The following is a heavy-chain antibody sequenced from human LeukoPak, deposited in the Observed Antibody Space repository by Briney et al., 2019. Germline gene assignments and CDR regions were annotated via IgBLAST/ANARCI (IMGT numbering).Heavy chain of an antibody. Sequence: LGESLKISCKGSGYSFTGYWIAWVRQMPGKGLEWMGIIYPDDSDTTYSPSFQNQVTISADKSIGTAYLQWSSLKASDTAMYYCARHSDYYDSSGYYYALDYWGQGTLVTVSS. CDR3: ARHSDYYDSSGYYYALDY. D-gene: IGHD3-22*01. CDR1: GYSFTGYW. J-gene: IGHJ4*02. CDR2: IYPDDSDT. V-gene: IGHV5-51*01.